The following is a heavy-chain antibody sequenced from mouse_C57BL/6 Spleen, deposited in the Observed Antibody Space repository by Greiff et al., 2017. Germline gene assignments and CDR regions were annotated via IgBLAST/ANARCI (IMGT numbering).Heavy chain of an antibody. V-gene: IGHV1-54*01. Sequence: QVQLQQSGAELVRPGTSVKVSCKASGYAFTNYLIEWVKQRPGQGLEWIGVINPGSGGTNYNEKFKGKATLTADKSSSTAYMQLSSLTSEDSAVYFCARTDGYYWYFDYWGQGTTLTVSS. CDR3: ARTDGYYWYFDY. CDR1: GYAFTNYL. D-gene: IGHD2-3*01. CDR2: INPGSGGT. J-gene: IGHJ2*01.